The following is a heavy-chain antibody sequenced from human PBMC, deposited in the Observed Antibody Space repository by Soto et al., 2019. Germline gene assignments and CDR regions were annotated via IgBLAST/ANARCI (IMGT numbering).Heavy chain of an antibody. V-gene: IGHV1-69*01. CDR1: GGTFGSYA. D-gene: IGHD2-2*01. CDR2: IIPVSGAA. CDR3: ATALGCRSTSCTLDY. J-gene: IGHJ4*02. Sequence: QVQLVQSGAEVKKPGSSVKVSCKASGGTFGSYAFSWVRQAPGQGLEWMGGIIPVSGAAHYAQKFQGRVTITAEESTRTAYMELSSLSSQDTAVYYCATALGCRSTSCTLDYWGQGTRVIVSS.